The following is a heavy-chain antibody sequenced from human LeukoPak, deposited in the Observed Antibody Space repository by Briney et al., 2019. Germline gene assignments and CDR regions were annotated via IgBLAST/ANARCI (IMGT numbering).Heavy chain of an antibody. CDR3: TTLLTMIH. CDR2: FSGNGGAT. V-gene: IGHV3-23*01. D-gene: IGHD3-22*01. Sequence: GGSLRLSCAASGFTFSNCAMSWVRQAPGKGLEWVSSFSGNGGATYYADSVKGRFTISRDSSKNMLYLQMNSLRAEDTAVYYCTTLLTMIHWGQGTLVTVSS. CDR1: GFTFSNCA. J-gene: IGHJ4*02.